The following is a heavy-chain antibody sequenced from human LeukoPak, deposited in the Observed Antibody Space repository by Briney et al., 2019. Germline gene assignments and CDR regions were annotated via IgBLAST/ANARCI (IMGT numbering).Heavy chain of an antibody. J-gene: IGHJ1*01. CDR1: GGSISTYY. V-gene: IGHV4-59*01. D-gene: IGHD6-6*01. CDR3: ARGGAARLHFQN. CDR2: IYHSGST. Sequence: SETLSLTCTVSGGSISTYYWNWIRQPPGKGLEWIGYIYHSGSTNYNPSLQSRVTITVDTSKNQFSLNLNSVTAADTAVYYCARGGAARLHFQNWGQGTLVTVSS.